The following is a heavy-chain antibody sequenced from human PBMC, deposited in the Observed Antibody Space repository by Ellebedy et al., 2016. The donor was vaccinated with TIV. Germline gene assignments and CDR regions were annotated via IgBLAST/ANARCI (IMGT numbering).Heavy chain of an antibody. CDR1: GFTFIGYA. Sequence: PGGSLRLSCEASGFTFIGYALHWVRQAPGKGLEWVALISYDGSNKYYTDSVKGRFTISRDNAKNTLYLQMNRLRAEDTAVYYCARDPVRTSSTWYEGYLDHWGQGALVTVSS. CDR2: ISYDGSNK. V-gene: IGHV3-30*10. J-gene: IGHJ4*02. CDR3: ARDPVRTSSTWYEGYLDH. D-gene: IGHD6-13*01.